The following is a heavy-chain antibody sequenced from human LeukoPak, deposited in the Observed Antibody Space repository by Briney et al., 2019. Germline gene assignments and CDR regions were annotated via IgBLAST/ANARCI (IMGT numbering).Heavy chain of an antibody. CDR2: IFSSGST. CDR3: ARDSFESFWSGYLDAFDI. J-gene: IGHJ3*02. V-gene: IGHV4-59*01. CDR1: GGSISSYY. Sequence: PSETLSLTCTVSGGSISSYYWSWIRQPPGKGLEGIGYIFSSGSTSYNPSLKSRVTISVDTSKNQFSLKLSSVTAADTAVYYCARDSFESFWSGYLDAFDIWGQGTMVTVSS. D-gene: IGHD3-3*01.